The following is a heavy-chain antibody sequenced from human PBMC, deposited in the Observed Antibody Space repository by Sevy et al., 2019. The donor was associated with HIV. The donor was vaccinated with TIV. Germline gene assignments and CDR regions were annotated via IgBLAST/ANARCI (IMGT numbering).Heavy chain of an antibody. CDR1: GFTFSDHY. Sequence: GGSLRLSCAASGFTFSDHYMEWVRQAPGKGLEWVGRIRNKADSYTTEYAASVKGKFTISRDDSKNSLYLLMNSLKTEDTAVYYCPTQAGIAAAGRVFDYWGQGTLVTVSS. D-gene: IGHD6-13*01. J-gene: IGHJ4*02. CDR2: IRNKADSYTT. CDR3: PTQAGIAAAGRVFDY. V-gene: IGHV3-72*01.